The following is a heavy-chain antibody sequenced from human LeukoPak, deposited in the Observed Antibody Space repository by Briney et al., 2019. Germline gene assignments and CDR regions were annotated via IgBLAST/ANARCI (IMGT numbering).Heavy chain of an antibody. CDR2: INGSGGST. Sequence: PGGALRLSCAAYGFTFSSYVMRWVRQAPGKGLELVSAINGSGGSTYYADSVKGRFAISRDNSKNTLYLQMNSLRAEDTAVYYCARQSNYYDSSGYYSPFDYWGQGTLVTVSS. J-gene: IGHJ4*02. D-gene: IGHD3-22*01. CDR3: ARQSNYYDSSGYYSPFDY. V-gene: IGHV3-23*01. CDR1: GFTFSSYV.